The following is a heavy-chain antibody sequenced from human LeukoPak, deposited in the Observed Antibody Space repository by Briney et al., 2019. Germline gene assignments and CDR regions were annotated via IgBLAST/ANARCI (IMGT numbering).Heavy chain of an antibody. D-gene: IGHD3-3*01. CDR3: VKRFYYMDA. J-gene: IGHJ6*03. CDR1: GFTFDNYA. Sequence: PGGSLRLSCAASGFTFDNYAMSWVRQTPGKGLEWVSGICIITTNTYYGDSVQVRFTISRDNSNNTVYLQMNNLRAEDTAVYYCVKRFYYMDAWGKGITVTVSS. CDR2: ICIITTNT. V-gene: IGHV3-23*01.